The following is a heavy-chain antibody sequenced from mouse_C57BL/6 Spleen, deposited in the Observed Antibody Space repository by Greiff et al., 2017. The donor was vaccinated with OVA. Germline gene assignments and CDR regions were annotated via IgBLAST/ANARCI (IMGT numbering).Heavy chain of an antibody. Sequence: QVQLQQSGAELAKPGASVKLSCKASGYTFTSYWMHWVKQRPGQGLEWIGYINPSSGYTKYNQKFKDKATLTADKSSSTAYMQLSSLTYADSAVYYCARSYYSNYGAMDYWGQGTSVTVSS. CDR1: GYTFTSYW. J-gene: IGHJ4*01. CDR3: ARSYYSNYGAMDY. D-gene: IGHD2-5*01. CDR2: INPSSGYT. V-gene: IGHV1-7*01.